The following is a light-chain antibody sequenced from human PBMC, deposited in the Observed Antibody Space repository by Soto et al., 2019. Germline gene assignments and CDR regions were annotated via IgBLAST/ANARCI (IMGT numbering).Light chain of an antibody. CDR1: PTARSY. CDR2: DVS. J-gene: IGKJ4*01. CDR3: QQRSNWPLT. V-gene: IGKV3-11*01. Sequence: EIVMTQSPATLSLSPGEGATLSCRASPTARSYLAWYQQKPGQAPRLLIYDVSNRATGVPARFSGSGSETDFSLTISSLEPEDFAVYYCQQRSNWPLTFGGGTKVDIK.